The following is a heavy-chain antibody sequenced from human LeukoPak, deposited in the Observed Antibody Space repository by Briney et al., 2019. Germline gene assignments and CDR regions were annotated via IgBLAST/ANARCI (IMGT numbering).Heavy chain of an antibody. V-gene: IGHV3-23*01. Sequence: AGSLTFSCAASGSTFSTFAVSWVRQAPGKGLEWVSAISGSGGGTYYADSVKGRLTISRDNSKNTLYLQMSSLRAEDTAVYYCAKAFSAYENWPPNWFDPWGQGTLVTVSS. J-gene: IGHJ5*02. CDR2: ISGSGGGT. CDR3: AKAFSAYENWPPNWFDP. D-gene: IGHD5-12*01. CDR1: GSTFSTFA.